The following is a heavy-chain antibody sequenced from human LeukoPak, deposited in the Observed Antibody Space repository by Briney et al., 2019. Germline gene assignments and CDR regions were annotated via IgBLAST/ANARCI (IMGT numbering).Heavy chain of an antibody. Sequence: PGGSLRLSCAASGFTFDDYAMHWVRQAPGKGLEWVSVIHSGGSTFYADSVKGRFTISRDNSKNTLYLQMNSLRAEDTAVYYCARDFVGATTTHFDYWGRGTLVTVSS. D-gene: IGHD1-26*01. J-gene: IGHJ4*02. CDR2: IHSGGST. V-gene: IGHV3-66*02. CDR3: ARDFVGATTTHFDY. CDR1: GFTFDDYA.